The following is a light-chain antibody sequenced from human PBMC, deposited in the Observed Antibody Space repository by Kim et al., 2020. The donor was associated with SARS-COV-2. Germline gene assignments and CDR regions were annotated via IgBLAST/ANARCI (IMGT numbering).Light chain of an antibody. CDR1: QSVTTF. Sequence: EIVLTQSPATLSLSPGERATLSCRASQSVTTFLAWYQQKPGQPPRLLIYDAFNRPPGIPARFSGSGSGTDFTLTISSLEPEDFAVYYCQQRSNWPRTFGQGNNVDIK. V-gene: IGKV3-11*01. J-gene: IGKJ1*01. CDR3: QQRSNWPRT. CDR2: DAF.